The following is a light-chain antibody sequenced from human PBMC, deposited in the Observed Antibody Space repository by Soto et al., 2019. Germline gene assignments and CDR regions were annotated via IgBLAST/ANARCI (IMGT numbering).Light chain of an antibody. CDR3: QQYNNWTPT. CDR1: QSVSGN. J-gene: IGKJ1*01. Sequence: EIVMTQSPATLSVSPGERATLSCRASQSVSGNLAWYQQKPGQAPRLLIYGASTRATCIPARFSGSGSGTEFTLTSNSLQSEDFAVYYCQQYNNWTPTFGQGTKVEI. CDR2: GAS. V-gene: IGKV3D-15*01.